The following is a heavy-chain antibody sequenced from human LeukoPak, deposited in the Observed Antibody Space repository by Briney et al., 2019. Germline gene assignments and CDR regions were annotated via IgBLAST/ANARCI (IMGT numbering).Heavy chain of an antibody. D-gene: IGHD3-16*01. CDR3: AVGATHYYMDV. CDR2: IYYSGST. CDR1: GGSIRGYY. Sequence: PSETLSLTCTVSGGSIRGYYWSWVRQHPGKGLEWIAYIYYSGSTNYNPSPKSRVTISLDTSKNQFSLKLSSVTAADTAVYYCAVGATHYYMDVWGKGTTVTVSS. J-gene: IGHJ6*03. V-gene: IGHV4-59*08.